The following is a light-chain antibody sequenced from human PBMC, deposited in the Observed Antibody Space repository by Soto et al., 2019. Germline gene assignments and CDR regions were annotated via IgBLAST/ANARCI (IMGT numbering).Light chain of an antibody. J-gene: IGKJ5*01. Sequence: EIVLTQSPATLSLSLGERSTLSCRASPSVTNYLAWYQQKPCHAPSLLIYGAFNIATGIPARFSGSGSGTDFTLTISSLEPEDFAVYYCQQRNIWHPVTFGQGTRLEIK. CDR3: QQRNIWHPVT. CDR1: PSVTNY. V-gene: IGKV3D-11*02. CDR2: GAF.